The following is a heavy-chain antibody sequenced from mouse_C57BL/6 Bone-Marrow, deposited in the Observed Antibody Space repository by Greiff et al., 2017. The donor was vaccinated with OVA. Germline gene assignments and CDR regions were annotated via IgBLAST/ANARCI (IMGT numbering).Heavy chain of an antibody. J-gene: IGHJ4*01. CDR3: ASLYYYYGSSYAMDY. CDR1: GFTFTDYY. V-gene: IGHV7-3*01. CDR2: IRNKANGYTT. D-gene: IGHD1-1*01. Sequence: EVKLVESGGGLVQPGGSLSLSCAASGFTFTDYYMSWVRQPPGKALEWLGFIRNKANGYTTEYSASVKGRFTVSRDNSQSILYLQMNALRAEDRATYYCASLYYYYGSSYAMDYWGQGTSVTVSS.